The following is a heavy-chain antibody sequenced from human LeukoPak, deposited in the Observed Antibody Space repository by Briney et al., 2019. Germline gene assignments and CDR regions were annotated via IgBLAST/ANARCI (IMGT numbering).Heavy chain of an antibody. CDR3: ASSNLPLTIPDY. CDR2: INPNSGGT. D-gene: IGHD3-3*01. V-gene: IGHV1-2*02. Sequence: VASVKVSCKASGYTFTGYYMHWVRQAPGQGLEWMGWINPNSGGTNYAQKFQGRVTITADESTSTAYMELSSLRSEDTAVYYCASSNLPLTIPDYWGQGTLVTVSS. CDR1: GYTFTGYY. J-gene: IGHJ4*02.